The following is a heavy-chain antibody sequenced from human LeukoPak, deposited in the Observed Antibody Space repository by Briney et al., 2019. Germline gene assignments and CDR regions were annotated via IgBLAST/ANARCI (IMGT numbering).Heavy chain of an antibody. CDR3: AREFFRGSYLF. CDR2: ISSSSSTI. Sequence: GGSLRLSCAASGFTFSSYSMNWVRQAPGKGLEWVSYISSSSSTIYYADSVKGRFTISRDNAKNSLYLQMNSLRAEDTAVYYCAREFFRGSYLFWGQGTLVTVSS. J-gene: IGHJ4*02. V-gene: IGHV3-48*01. D-gene: IGHD1-26*01. CDR1: GFTFSSYS.